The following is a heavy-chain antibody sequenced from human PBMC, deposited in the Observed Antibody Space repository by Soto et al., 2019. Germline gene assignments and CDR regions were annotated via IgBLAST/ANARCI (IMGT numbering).Heavy chain of an antibody. CDR3: ARDPVFYGDYENAFDI. J-gene: IGHJ3*02. V-gene: IGHV4-59*01. D-gene: IGHD4-17*01. CDR1: GGSISSYY. CDR2: IYYSGST. Sequence: QVQLQESGPGLVKPSETLSLTCTVSGGSISSYYWSWIRQPPGKGLEWIGYIYYSGSTNYNPSLKSRVTISVDTSKIQFSLKLSSVTAADTAVYYCARDPVFYGDYENAFDIWGQGTMVTVSS.